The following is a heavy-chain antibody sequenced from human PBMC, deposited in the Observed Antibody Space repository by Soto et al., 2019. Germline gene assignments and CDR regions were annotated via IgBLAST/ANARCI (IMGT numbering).Heavy chain of an antibody. CDR3: AKDLLRLSSPRSAFDI. V-gene: IGHV3-30*18. CDR2: ISYDGSNK. D-gene: IGHD6-19*01. Sequence: PGGPLRLSCAASGFTFSSYGMHWVRQAPGKGLEWVAVISYDGSNKYYADSVKGRFTISRDNSKNTLYLQMNSLRAEDTAVYYCAKDLLRLSSPRSAFDIWGQGTMVTVSS. J-gene: IGHJ3*02. CDR1: GFTFSSYG.